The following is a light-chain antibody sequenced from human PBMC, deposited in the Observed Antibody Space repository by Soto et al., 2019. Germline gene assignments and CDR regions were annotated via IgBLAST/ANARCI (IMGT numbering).Light chain of an antibody. Sequence: DIQMTQSPSALSATAGDRVTITCQASQDISNYLNWYQQKPGKAPKLLIHDASKLETGVPSRFSGRGSGTDFTFTISSLQPEDIAIYYCQQYDNLPRTFGGGTKVEIK. V-gene: IGKV1-33*01. CDR2: DAS. J-gene: IGKJ4*01. CDR1: QDISNY. CDR3: QQYDNLPRT.